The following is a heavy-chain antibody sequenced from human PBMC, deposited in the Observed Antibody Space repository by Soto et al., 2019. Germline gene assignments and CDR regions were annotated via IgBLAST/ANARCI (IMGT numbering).Heavy chain of an antibody. J-gene: IGHJ3*02. V-gene: IGHV3-30-3*01. CDR2: ISYDGSNK. D-gene: IGHD1-1*01. Sequence: LRLSCAASGFTFSSYAMDWVRQAPGKGLEWVAVISYDGSNKYYVDSVKGRFTISRDNSKNTLHLHMNSLRVDDTAVYYCARARNWNDVWSAFDIWGQGTMVTVSS. CDR3: ARARNWNDVWSAFDI. CDR1: GFTFSSYA.